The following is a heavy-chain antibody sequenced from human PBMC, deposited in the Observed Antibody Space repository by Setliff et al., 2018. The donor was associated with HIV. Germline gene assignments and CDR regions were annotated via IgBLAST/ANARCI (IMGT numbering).Heavy chain of an antibody. V-gene: IGHV3-21*01. CDR2: ISGSRT. CDR3: VREAGASGGLDRADFDY. Sequence: PGGSLRLSCAASGFTFRIYSMNWVRQAPGKGLEWVSSISGSRTYYADSVKGRFTISRDDAENSLYLQMGILRADDTALYYCVREAGASGGLDRADFDYWGQGTLVTVSS. D-gene: IGHD2-15*01. CDR1: GFTFRIYS. J-gene: IGHJ4*02.